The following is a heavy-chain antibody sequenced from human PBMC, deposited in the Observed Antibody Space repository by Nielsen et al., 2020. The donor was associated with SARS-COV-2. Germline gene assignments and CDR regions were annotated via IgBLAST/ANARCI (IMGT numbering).Heavy chain of an antibody. CDR2: ISWNSGSI. D-gene: IGHD2-2*01. Sequence: GGSLRLSCAASGFTFDDYAMHWVRQAPEKGLEWVSGISWNSGSIGYADSVKGRFTISRDNAKNSLYLQMNSLRAEDTAVYYCASLDRCSSTSCYRWGWFDPWGQGTLVTVSS. V-gene: IGHV3-9*01. J-gene: IGHJ5*02. CDR1: GFTFDDYA. CDR3: ASLDRCSSTSCYRWGWFDP.